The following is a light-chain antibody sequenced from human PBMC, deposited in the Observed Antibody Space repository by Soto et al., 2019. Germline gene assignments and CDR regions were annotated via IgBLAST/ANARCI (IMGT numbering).Light chain of an antibody. CDR2: GAS. V-gene: IGKV3-20*01. CDR1: QSVSSF. J-gene: IGKJ1*01. Sequence: EIGLTLSPATLSLSPGERATLSCRASQSVSSFLAWYQQKPGRAPRLLIYGASNRATGIPDRFSGSGSGTDFTLTISRLEPEDFAVYYCQQYGSSGTFGQGTKVDIK. CDR3: QQYGSSGT.